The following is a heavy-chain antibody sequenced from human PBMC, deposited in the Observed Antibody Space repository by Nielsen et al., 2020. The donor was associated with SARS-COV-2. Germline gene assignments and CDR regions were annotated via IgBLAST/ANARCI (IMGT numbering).Heavy chain of an antibody. CDR3: AHRLPYPDSSDWYFPPVWFDP. D-gene: IGHD6-19*01. CDR1: GFSLSTSGVG. Sequence: SGPTLVKPTQTLTLTCTFSGFSLSTSGVGVGWIRQPPGKALEWLALLYWNDDKRYSPSLKSRLTITKDTSNNQVVLTMTNMDPVDTATYSCAHRLPYPDSSDWYFPPVWFDPWAPGTLVTFSS. V-gene: IGHV2-5*01. CDR2: LYWNDDK. J-gene: IGHJ5*02.